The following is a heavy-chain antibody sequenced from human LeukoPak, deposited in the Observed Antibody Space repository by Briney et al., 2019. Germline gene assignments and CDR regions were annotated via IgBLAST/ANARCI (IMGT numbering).Heavy chain of an antibody. Sequence: PSETLSLTCAVYGGSFSGYYWSWIRQPPGKGLEWIGEINHSGSTNYNPSLKSRVTISVDTSKNQFSLKLSSVTAADTAVYYCGRHQLLVLDTFDIWGQGTAVTVST. CDR1: GGSFSGYY. CDR3: GRHQLLVLDTFDI. D-gene: IGHD2-2*01. J-gene: IGHJ3*02. CDR2: INHSGST. V-gene: IGHV4-34*01.